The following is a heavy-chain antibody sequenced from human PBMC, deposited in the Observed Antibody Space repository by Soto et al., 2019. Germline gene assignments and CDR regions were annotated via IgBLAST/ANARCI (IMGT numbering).Heavy chain of an antibody. J-gene: IGHJ3*01. D-gene: IGHD1-1*01. Sequence: ASVKVSCKASGYTFTGYYMHWVRQAPGQGLEWMGWINPNSGGTNYAQKFQGWVTMTRDTSISTAYMELSRLRSDDTAVYYCARDGELDPGSNAFDLCGHGTMLTVS. CDR3: ARDGELDPGSNAFDL. CDR1: GYTFTGYY. CDR2: INPNSGGT. V-gene: IGHV1-2*04.